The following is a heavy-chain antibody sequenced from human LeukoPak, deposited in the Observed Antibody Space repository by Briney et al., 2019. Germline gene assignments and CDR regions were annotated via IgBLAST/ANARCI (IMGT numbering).Heavy chain of an antibody. Sequence: SETLSLTXAVYGGSFSGYYWSWIRQAPGKGLEWIGEISHSGSTNYNPSLKSRVTISVDTSKNQFSLKLSSVTAADTAVYYCAGIATGFNWFDPWGQGTLVTVSS. V-gene: IGHV4-34*01. CDR3: AGIATGFNWFDP. CDR1: GGSFSGYY. CDR2: ISHSGST. J-gene: IGHJ5*02. D-gene: IGHD6-13*01.